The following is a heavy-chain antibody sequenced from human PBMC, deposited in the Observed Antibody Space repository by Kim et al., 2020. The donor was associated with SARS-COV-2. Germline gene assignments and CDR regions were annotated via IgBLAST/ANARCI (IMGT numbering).Heavy chain of an antibody. V-gene: IGHV3-30*18. J-gene: IGHJ6*03. CDR2: ISYDGSNK. D-gene: IGHD3-10*01. Sequence: GGSLRLSCAASGFTFSSYGMHWVRQAPGKGLEWVAVISYDGSNKYYADSVKGRFTISRDNSKNTLYLQMNSLRAEDTAVYYCAKDLGFGRVYCMDVRGKGTTVTVSS. CDR3: AKDLGFGRVYCMDV. CDR1: GFTFSSYG.